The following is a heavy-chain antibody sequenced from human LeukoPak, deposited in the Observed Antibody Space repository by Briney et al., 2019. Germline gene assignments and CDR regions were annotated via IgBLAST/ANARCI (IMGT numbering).Heavy chain of an antibody. Sequence: ASVKVSRKVSGYTLTELSMHWVRQAPGQGLEWMGWINTNTGNPTYAQGFTGRFVFSLDTSVSTAYLQISSLKAEDTAVYYCAKYNSGWYRWFDPWGQGTLVIVSS. CDR1: GYTLTELS. J-gene: IGHJ5*02. CDR2: INTNTGNP. V-gene: IGHV7-4-1*02. CDR3: AKYNSGWYRWFDP. D-gene: IGHD6-19*01.